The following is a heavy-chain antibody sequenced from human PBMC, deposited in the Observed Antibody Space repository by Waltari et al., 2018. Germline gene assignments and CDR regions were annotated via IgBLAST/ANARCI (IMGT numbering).Heavy chain of an antibody. CDR3: ARSPLLLGYMDV. CDR2: GST. J-gene: IGHJ6*03. Sequence: GSTNYNPSLKSRVTMSVDTSKNQFSLKLSSVTAADTAVYYCARSPLLLGYMDVWGKGTTVTISS. V-gene: IGHV4-59*10. D-gene: IGHD2-21*02.